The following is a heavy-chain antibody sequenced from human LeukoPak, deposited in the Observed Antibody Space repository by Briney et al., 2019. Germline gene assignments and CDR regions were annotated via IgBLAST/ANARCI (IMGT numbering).Heavy chain of an antibody. V-gene: IGHV4-4*07. CDR2: IYTSGST. Sequence: SETLSLTCTVSGGSISSYYWSWIRQPAGKGLEWIGRIYTSGSTNYNPSLKSRVTMSEDTSKNQFSLKLSSVTAADTAVYYCARDMVRGVIIREYAFDIWGQGTMVTVSS. CDR3: ARDMVRGVIIREYAFDI. CDR1: GGSISSYY. J-gene: IGHJ3*02. D-gene: IGHD3-10*01.